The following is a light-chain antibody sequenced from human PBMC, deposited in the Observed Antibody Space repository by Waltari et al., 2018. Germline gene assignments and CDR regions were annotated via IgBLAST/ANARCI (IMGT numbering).Light chain of an antibody. CDR1: DIASKR. V-gene: IGLV3-21*04. CDR3: QVWHTGTNHVV. Sequence: SYVLTQPPSVSVAPGMTARITCEGTDIASKRFHWYQQRPGQAPVLVMYYNSDRPSGIPERFSGSNSGNTATLTITMVEAGDEADYYCQVWHTGTNHVVFGGGTKLTVL. J-gene: IGLJ2*01. CDR2: YNS.